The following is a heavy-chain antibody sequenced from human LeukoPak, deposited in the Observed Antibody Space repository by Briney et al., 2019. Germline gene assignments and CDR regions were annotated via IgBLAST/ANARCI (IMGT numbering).Heavy chain of an antibody. J-gene: IGHJ4*02. Sequence: GGSLRLSCAASGFTVSSSYMNWVRQAPGKGLEWVSAIYSGGSTHYADSVKGRFTISRDNSRNTLSLQMSSLRAEDTAVYYCAPHIHYSYEYWGRGTLVTVS. D-gene: IGHD2-21*01. CDR3: APHIHYSYEY. CDR1: GFTVSSSY. V-gene: IGHV3-66*01. CDR2: IYSGGST.